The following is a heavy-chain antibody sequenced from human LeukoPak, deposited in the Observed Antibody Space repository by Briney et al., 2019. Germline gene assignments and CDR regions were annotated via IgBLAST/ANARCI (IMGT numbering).Heavy chain of an antibody. CDR1: GCTFSSYA. J-gene: IGHJ6*03. CDR2: IIPIFGTA. V-gene: IGHV1-69*06. Sequence: GASVKVSCKASGCTFSSYAISWVRQAPGQGLEWMGRIIPIFGTANYAQKLQGRVTITADKSTSTAYMELSSLRSEDTAVYYCARGSIAAGLNMDVWGKGTTVTVSS. D-gene: IGHD6-13*01. CDR3: ARGSIAAGLNMDV.